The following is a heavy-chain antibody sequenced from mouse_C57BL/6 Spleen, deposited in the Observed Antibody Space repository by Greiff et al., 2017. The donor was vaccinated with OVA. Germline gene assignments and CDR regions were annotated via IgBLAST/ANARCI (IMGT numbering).Heavy chain of an antibody. D-gene: IGHD1-1*01. CDR2: IHPNSGST. J-gene: IGHJ2*01. V-gene: IGHV1-64*01. CDR3: AADGSSTYYCDY. Sequence: VQLQQPGAELVKPGASVKLSCKASGYTFTSYWMHWVKQRPGQGLEWIGMIHPNSGSTNYNEKVKSKATLTVDKASSTACMQLSSLTYEDYAVDYCAADGSSTYYCDYWGQGTTLTVSS. CDR1: GYTFTSYW.